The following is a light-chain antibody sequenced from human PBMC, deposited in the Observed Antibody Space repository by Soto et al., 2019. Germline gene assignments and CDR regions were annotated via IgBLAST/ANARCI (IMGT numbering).Light chain of an antibody. CDR2: DVS. J-gene: IGLJ2*01. CDR3: CSYTSGSSPVV. V-gene: IGLV2-14*03. CDR1: SNDVGGYNY. Sequence: QSALTQPASVSGSPGQSITISCTGTSNDVGGYNYVSWYQQHTGKAPKVMIYDVSNRPSGISNRFSGSKSGNTASLTLSGLQAEDEAQYYCCSYTSGSSPVVFGGGTKLTVL.